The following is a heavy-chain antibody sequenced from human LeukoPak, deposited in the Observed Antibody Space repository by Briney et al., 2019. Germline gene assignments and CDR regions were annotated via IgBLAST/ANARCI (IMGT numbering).Heavy chain of an antibody. CDR1: GFTFSSYW. CDR3: AKDTYSGGYHQSGEFSY. Sequence: GGSLRLSCAASGFTFSSYWMSWVRQAPGKWLEWVANIKQDGSEKYYVDSVKGRFTISRDNSKNTLYLQMNSLRAEDTAVYFCAKDTYSGGYHQSGEFSYWGQGTLVTVSS. CDR2: IKQDGSEK. J-gene: IGHJ4*02. D-gene: IGHD1-26*01. V-gene: IGHV3-7*03.